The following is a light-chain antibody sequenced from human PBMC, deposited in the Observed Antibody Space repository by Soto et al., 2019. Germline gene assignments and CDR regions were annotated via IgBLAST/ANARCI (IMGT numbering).Light chain of an antibody. Sequence: DIQMTQSPSTLSGSVGDRVTITCRASQTIRSWLAWYQQKPGKAPKLLIYKASTLKSGVPSRFSGSGSGTEFTLTSSRLQPDDFATYYCQHYNSYSEAFGQGTKVELK. CDR1: QTIRSW. V-gene: IGKV1-5*03. CDR3: QHYNSYSEA. CDR2: KAS. J-gene: IGKJ1*01.